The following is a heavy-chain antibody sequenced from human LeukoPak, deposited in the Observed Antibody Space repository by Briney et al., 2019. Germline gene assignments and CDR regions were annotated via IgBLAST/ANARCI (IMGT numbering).Heavy chain of an antibody. CDR3: ASRIGWYLYYFGMDV. D-gene: IGHD2-15*01. CDR2: INESGST. CDR1: GGPFSHYY. V-gene: IGHV4-34*01. J-gene: IGHJ6*01. Sequence: SETLSLTCTVSGGPFSHYYWTWIRQPPGKGLEWIGEINESGSTNYDPSLKSRVTISVDASKNHFSLNLTSVTAADTAVYYCASRIGWYLYYFGMDVWGQGTRVTVSS.